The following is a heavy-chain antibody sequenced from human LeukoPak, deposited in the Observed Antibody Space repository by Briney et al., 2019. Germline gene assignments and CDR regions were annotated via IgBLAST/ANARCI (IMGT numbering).Heavy chain of an antibody. CDR1: GFIFCSYSMN. D-gene: IGHD2-15*01. CDR3: ARHLMLLAPDY. V-gene: IGHV4-39*01. CDR2: ISYSGST. Sequence: GSLRLSCTASGFIFCSYSMNWVRQAPGKGLEWIGSISYSGSTYYTPSLKSRVTISVDTSKNQFSLKLSSVTAADTAVYYCARHLMLLAPDYWGQGTLVTVSS. J-gene: IGHJ4*02.